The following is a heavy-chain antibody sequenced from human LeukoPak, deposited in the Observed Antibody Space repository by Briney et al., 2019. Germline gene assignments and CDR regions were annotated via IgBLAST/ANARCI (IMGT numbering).Heavy chain of an antibody. Sequence: GGSLRLSCAASGFTFSSYAMSWVRQAPGKGLEWVSSISSSGSYIYYADSVKGRFTISRDNAKNSLYLQMNSLRAEDTAVYYCARDLNWGTYFDYWGQGTLVTVSS. J-gene: IGHJ4*02. V-gene: IGHV3-21*01. CDR2: ISSSGSYI. CDR1: GFTFSSYA. D-gene: IGHD7-27*01. CDR3: ARDLNWGTYFDY.